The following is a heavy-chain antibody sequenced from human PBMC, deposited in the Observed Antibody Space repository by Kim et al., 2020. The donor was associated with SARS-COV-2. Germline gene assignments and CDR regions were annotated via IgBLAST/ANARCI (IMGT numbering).Heavy chain of an antibody. CDR1: GFTFSSYS. Sequence: GGSLRLSCAASGFTFSSYSMNWVRQAPGKGLEWVSSISSSSSYIYYADSVKGRFTISRDNAKNSLYLQMNSLRAEDTAVYYCAREPLAAVVVREGHFDYWGQGTLVTVSS. J-gene: IGHJ4*02. V-gene: IGHV3-21*01. CDR2: ISSSSSYI. CDR3: AREPLAAVVVREGHFDY. D-gene: IGHD2-2*01.